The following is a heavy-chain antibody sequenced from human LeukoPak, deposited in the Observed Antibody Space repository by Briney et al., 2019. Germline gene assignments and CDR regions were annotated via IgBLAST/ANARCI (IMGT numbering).Heavy chain of an antibody. V-gene: IGHV3-30-3*01. J-gene: IGHJ6*02. D-gene: IGHD2-2*01. CDR1: GFTFSNYA. Sequence: SGGSLRLSCAASGFTFSNYAMHWVRQAPGKGLEWVAVISYDGSNKYYADSVKGRFTISRDNSKNTLYLQMNSLRAEDTAVYYCARDYLGYCSSTSCPDYYYYGMDVWGQGTTVTVSS. CDR3: ARDYLGYCSSTSCPDYYYYGMDV. CDR2: ISYDGSNK.